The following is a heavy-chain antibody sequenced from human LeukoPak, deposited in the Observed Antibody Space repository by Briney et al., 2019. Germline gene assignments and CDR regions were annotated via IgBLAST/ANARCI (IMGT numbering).Heavy chain of an antibody. J-gene: IGHJ4*02. Sequence: PSETLSLTCTVSGGSISSYYWSWVRQPPGKGLEWIGYIYYSGSTNYNPSLKSRVTISVDTSKNQFSLKLSSVTAADTAVYYCAREGNSGSYFDYWGEGTVVTVSS. CDR2: IYYSGST. V-gene: IGHV4-59*01. D-gene: IGHD1-26*01. CDR1: GGSISSYY. CDR3: AREGNSGSYFDY.